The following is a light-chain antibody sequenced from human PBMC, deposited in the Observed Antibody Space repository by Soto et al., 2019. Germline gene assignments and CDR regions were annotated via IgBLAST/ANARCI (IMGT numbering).Light chain of an antibody. CDR1: QSVSSN. Sequence: EIVMTQSPATLSVSPGERATLSCRPSQSVSSNLAWYQQKPGQAPRLLIYGASTRATGIAARFSGSGSGTEFTLTISSLQSQDFAVYYCQQYNNWGTLGQGTKVEIK. CDR3: QQYNNWGT. V-gene: IGKV3-15*01. J-gene: IGKJ1*01. CDR2: GAS.